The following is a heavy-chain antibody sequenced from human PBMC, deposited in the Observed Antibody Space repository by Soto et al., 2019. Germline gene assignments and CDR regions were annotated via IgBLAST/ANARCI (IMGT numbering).Heavy chain of an antibody. Sequence: PGGSLRLSCAASGFTFSAHYMDWVRQAPGKGLEWVGRIRDKANSYTTEYAASVKGRFTISRDDSENSMYLQMNSLKTEDTAMYYCVRVPGVVVAARNYLGMDVWGLGTTVTVSS. J-gene: IGHJ6*02. CDR3: VRVPGVVVAARNYLGMDV. CDR2: IRDKANSYTT. V-gene: IGHV3-72*01. CDR1: GFTFSAHY. D-gene: IGHD2-15*01.